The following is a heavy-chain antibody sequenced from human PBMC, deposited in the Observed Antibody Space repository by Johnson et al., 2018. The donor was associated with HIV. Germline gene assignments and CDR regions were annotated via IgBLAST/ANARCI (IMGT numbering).Heavy chain of an antibody. J-gene: IGHJ3*02. Sequence: QVQLVESGGGLVQPGGSLRLSCTASGFTVSSNYMSWVRQAPGTGLKWVAFIRYDGSNKYYADSVKGRFTIYRDNFKNTLYLQMNGLRPEDTAVYYCAKEDPWRRAFDIWGQGTVVTVSS. CDR2: IRYDGSNK. V-gene: IGHV3-30*02. CDR3: AKEDPWRRAFDI. D-gene: IGHD1-1*01. CDR1: GFTVSSNY.